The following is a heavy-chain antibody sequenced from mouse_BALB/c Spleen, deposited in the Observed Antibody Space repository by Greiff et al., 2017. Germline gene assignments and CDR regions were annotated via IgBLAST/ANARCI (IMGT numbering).Heavy chain of an antibody. V-gene: IGHV1S22*01. CDR2: IYPGSGST. CDR1: GYTFTSYW. CDR3: TPGFAY. Sequence: LKQPGSELVRPGASVKLSCKASGYTFTSYWMHWVKQRPGQGLEWIGNIYPGSGSTNYDEKFKSKATLTVDTSSSTAYMQLSSLTSEDSAVYYCTPGFAYWGQGTLVTVSA. J-gene: IGHJ3*01.